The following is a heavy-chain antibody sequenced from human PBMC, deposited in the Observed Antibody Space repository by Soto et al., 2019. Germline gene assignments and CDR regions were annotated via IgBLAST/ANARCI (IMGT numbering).Heavy chain of an antibody. Sequence: QVQLQESGPGLVKPSETLSLTCTVSVSGGSVSTGVHYWSWIRQPPGKGLEWIGYIYYSGSTNYSPTLKSRVTISVDTSKNPCSPTLPSVTAADTAVYYCARGYSTSWYWFDRWGRGTLVTVSS. CDR1: GGSVSTGVHY. V-gene: IGHV4-61*08. CDR2: IYYSGST. D-gene: IGHD6-13*01. CDR3: ARGYSTSWYWFDR. J-gene: IGHJ2*01.